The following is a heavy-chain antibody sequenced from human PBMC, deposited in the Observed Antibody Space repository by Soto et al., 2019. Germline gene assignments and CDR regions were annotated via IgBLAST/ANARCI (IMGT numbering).Heavy chain of an antibody. D-gene: IGHD2-15*01. CDR2: INHSGGT. V-gene: IGHV4-34*01. Sequence: SETLSLTCAVYGGSFSGYYWSWIRQPPGKGLEWIGEINHSGGTNYNPSLKSRVTISVDTSKNQFSLKLNSVTAADTAVYYCARGETVVVVAATGNYYYYYLDVWGKGTTVTVSS. CDR1: GGSFSGYY. CDR3: ARGETVVVVAATGNYYYYYLDV. J-gene: IGHJ6*03.